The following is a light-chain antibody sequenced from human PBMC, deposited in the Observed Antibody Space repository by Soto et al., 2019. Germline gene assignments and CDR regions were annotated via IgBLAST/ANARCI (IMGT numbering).Light chain of an antibody. J-gene: IGLJ1*01. CDR2: ENN. Sequence: QPVLTQPPSVSEAPWQRVTISCTGSSSNIGAGYEAHWYQQVPGTAPKLLIYENNNRPSGVPDRFSGSKSGTSASLAITGLQAEDEAEYYCQSYDSSLSGYVFGTGTKVTVL. CDR3: QSYDSSLSGYV. V-gene: IGLV1-40*01. CDR1: SSNIGAGYE.